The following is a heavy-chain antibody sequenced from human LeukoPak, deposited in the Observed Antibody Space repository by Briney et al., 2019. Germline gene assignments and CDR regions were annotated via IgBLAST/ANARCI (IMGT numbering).Heavy chain of an antibody. CDR1: GFTFSNHY. Sequence: QPGGSLRLSCAASGFTFSNHYMHWVRQAPGKGLVLVSRIDPNGRYTSYADSVKGRFTISRDNAKNTLYLQMNSLRAEDTAVYYCARPSIAVAGPLDYWGQGTLVTVSS. CDR3: ARPSIAVAGPLDY. J-gene: IGHJ4*02. CDR2: IDPNGRYT. D-gene: IGHD6-19*01. V-gene: IGHV3-74*01.